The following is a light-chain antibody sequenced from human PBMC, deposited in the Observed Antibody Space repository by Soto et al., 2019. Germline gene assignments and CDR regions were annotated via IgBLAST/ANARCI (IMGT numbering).Light chain of an antibody. CDR1: QSVSSRH. J-gene: IGKJ3*01. Sequence: EIVLTQSPGTLSLSPGERATLSCRASQSVSSRHLAWYQQKPGQAPRLLIYGTSSRATGIPDRFSGSGSGTDFTLTISSLQSEDSAVYYCHQYNSWPRGTFGPGTKVEIK. CDR2: GTS. V-gene: IGKV3-20*01. CDR3: HQYNSWPRGT.